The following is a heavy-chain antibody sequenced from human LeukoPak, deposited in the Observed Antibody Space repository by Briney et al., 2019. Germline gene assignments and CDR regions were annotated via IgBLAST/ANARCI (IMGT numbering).Heavy chain of an antibody. CDR3: ARGVAVTGSVAFDI. CDR1: GFTFSSYE. D-gene: IGHD6-19*01. V-gene: IGHV3-48*03. J-gene: IGHJ3*02. CDR2: ISSSGSTI. Sequence: GGSLRLSCAASGFTFSSYEMNWVRQAPGKGLEWVSYISSSGSTIYHADSVKGRFTISRDNAKNALYLQMNSLRAEDTAVYYCARGVAVTGSVAFDIWGQGTMVTVSP.